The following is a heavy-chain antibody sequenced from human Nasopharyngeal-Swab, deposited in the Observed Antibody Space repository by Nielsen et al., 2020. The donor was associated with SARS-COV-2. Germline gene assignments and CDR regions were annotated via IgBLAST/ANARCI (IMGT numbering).Heavy chain of an antibody. D-gene: IGHD6-19*01. J-gene: IGHJ6*02. CDR2: IYYSGST. CDR3: ARDEYSSGGGGYYYGMDV. CDR1: GGSISSGGYY. Sequence: SETLSLTCTVSGGSISSGGYYWSWIQQPPGKGLEWIGYIYYSGSTNYNPSLKSRVTISVDTSKNQFSLKLSSVTAADTAVYYCARDEYSSGGGGYYYGMDVWGQGTTVTVSS. V-gene: IGHV4-61*08.